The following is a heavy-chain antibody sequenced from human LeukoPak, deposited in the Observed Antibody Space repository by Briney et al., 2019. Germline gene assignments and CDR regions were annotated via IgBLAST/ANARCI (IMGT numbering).Heavy chain of an antibody. CDR1: GGSFSGYY. V-gene: IGHV4-34*01. J-gene: IGHJ4*02. D-gene: IGHD3-9*01. CDR2: INHSGST. CDR3: ARGSRPARGGLAPRYFDY. Sequence: SETLSLTCAVYGGSFSGYYWSWIRQPPGKGLEWIGEINHSGSTNYNPSLTSRVTISVDTSKNQFSLKLSSVTAADSAVYYCARGSRPARGGLAPRYFDYWGQGTLVTVSS.